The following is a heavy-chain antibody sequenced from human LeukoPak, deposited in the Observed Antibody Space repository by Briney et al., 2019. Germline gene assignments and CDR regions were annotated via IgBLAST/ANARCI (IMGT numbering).Heavy chain of an antibody. CDR1: GGSFSGYY. V-gene: IGHV4-34*01. CDR2: INHSGST. J-gene: IGHJ4*02. Sequence: SETLSLTCAVYGGSFSGYYWSWIRQPPGKGLEWIGEINHSGSTNYNPSLKSRVTISVDTSKNQFSLKLSSVTAADTAVYYCARVSDQAGTDYWGQGALVTVSS. CDR3: ARVSDQAGTDY. D-gene: IGHD6-13*01.